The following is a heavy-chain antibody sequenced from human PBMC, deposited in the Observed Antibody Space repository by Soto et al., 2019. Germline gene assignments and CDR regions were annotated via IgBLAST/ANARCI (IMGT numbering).Heavy chain of an antibody. J-gene: IGHJ3*02. CDR2: ISGSGGST. CDR3: AKDWQRWFGEYDLGDAFDI. CDR1: GFTFSSYA. V-gene: IGHV3-23*01. D-gene: IGHD3-10*01. Sequence: VGSLRLSCAASGFTFSSYAMSWVRQAPGKGLEWVSAISGSGGSTYYADSVKGRFTISRDNSKNTLYLQMNSLRAEDTAVYYCAKDWQRWFGEYDLGDAFDIWGQGTMVTVSS.